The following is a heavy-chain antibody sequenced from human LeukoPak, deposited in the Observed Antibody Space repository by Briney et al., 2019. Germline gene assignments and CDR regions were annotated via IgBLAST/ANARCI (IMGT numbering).Heavy chain of an antibody. D-gene: IGHD3-10*01. CDR1: GFTFSSYG. V-gene: IGHV3-30*02. CDR2: IRYDGSNK. J-gene: IGHJ4*02. CDR3: ARDLGITMVRGVSGY. Sequence: PGGSLRLSCAASGFTFSSYGMHWVRQAPGKGLEWVAFIRYDGSNKYYADSVKGRFTISRDNSKNTLYLQMNSLRAEDTAVYYCARDLGITMVRGVSGYWGQGTLVTVSS.